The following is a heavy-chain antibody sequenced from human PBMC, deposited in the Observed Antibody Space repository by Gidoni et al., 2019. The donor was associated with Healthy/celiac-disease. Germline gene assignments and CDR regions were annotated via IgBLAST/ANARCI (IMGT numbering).Heavy chain of an antibody. CDR3: ARASYSSGWYYYYGMDV. J-gene: IGHJ6*02. CDR2: ISSSGSTI. CDR1: GFTFSSYE. Sequence: EVQLVESGGGLVQPGGSLRLSCAASGFTFSSYEMNWVRQAPGKGLEWVSYISSSGSTIYYADSVKGRFTISRDNDKNSLYLQMNSLRAEDTAVYYCARASYSSGWYYYYGMDVWGQGTTVTVSS. D-gene: IGHD6-19*01. V-gene: IGHV3-48*03.